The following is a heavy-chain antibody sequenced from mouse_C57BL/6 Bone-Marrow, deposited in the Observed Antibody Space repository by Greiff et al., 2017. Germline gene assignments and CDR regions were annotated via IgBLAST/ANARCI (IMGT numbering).Heavy chain of an antibody. J-gene: IGHJ1*03. Sequence: EVMLVESGGGLVKPGGSLKLSCAASGFTFSSYTMSWVRQTPEKRLQWVAAISGGGGNTYYPDSVKGRFTISRYNDKNVLYLQMSNLRSEDTALYDCSRQVTTILATKYFDVWGTGTTVTVSS. CDR1: GFTFSSYT. V-gene: IGHV5-9*01. CDR2: ISGGGGNT. D-gene: IGHD1-1*01. CDR3: SRQVTTILATKYFDV.